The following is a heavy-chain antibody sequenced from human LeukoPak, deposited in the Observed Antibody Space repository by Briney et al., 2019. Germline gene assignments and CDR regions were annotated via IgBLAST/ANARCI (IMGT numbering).Heavy chain of an antibody. CDR2: ISYDGSNK. Sequence: PGGSLRLSCAASGFTFSSYGMHWVRQAPGKGLEWVAVISYDGSNKYYADSVKGRFTISRDNSKNTLYLQMNSLRAEDTAVYYCARESATGGLLYWGQGTLVTVSS. CDR1: GFTFSSYG. V-gene: IGHV3-30*03. J-gene: IGHJ4*02. CDR3: ARESATGGLLY. D-gene: IGHD7-27*01.